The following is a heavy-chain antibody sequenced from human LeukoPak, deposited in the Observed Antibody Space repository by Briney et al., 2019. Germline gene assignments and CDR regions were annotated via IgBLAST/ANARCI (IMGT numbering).Heavy chain of an antibody. V-gene: IGHV4-59*01. CDR3: ASGYGSGILPY. CDR2: IYYSGST. J-gene: IGHJ4*02. CDR1: GGSMSNYW. D-gene: IGHD3-10*01. Sequence: PSETLSLTCTVSGGSMSNYWWNWVRQPPGKGLEWIGYIYYSGSTNYNPSLKSRVTISVDTSKNQFSLKLSSVTAADTAVYYCASGYGSGILPYWGQGTLVTVSS.